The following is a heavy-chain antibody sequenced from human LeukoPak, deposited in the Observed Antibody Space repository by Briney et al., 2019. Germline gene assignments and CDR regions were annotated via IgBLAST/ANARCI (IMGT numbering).Heavy chain of an antibody. V-gene: IGHV4-30-4*08. CDR3: ARATSAARYYYYYMDV. D-gene: IGHD2-2*01. J-gene: IGHJ6*03. CDR1: GGSTSSGDYY. CDR2: IYYSGST. Sequence: SETLSLTCTVSGGSTSSGDYYWSWIRQPPGKGLEWIGYIYYSGSTYYNPSLKSRVTISVDTSKNQFSLKLSSVTAADTAVYYCARATSAARYYYYYMDVWGKGTTVTVSS.